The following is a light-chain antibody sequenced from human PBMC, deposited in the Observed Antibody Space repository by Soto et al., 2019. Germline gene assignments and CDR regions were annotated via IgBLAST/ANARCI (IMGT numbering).Light chain of an antibody. CDR2: DAS. CDR3: QQYDSYST. Sequence: DTQMTQSPSTLSASVGDSVTITCRASQSINSLVAWYQQHPGKAPKLLIYDASSLQNGVPSRFSGSRSGTGFTLTITSLQPDDFATYYCQQYDSYSTFGQGTKLEI. CDR1: QSINSL. J-gene: IGKJ2*01. V-gene: IGKV1-5*01.